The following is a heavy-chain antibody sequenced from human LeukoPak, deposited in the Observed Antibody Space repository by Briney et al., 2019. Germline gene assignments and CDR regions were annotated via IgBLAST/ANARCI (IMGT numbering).Heavy chain of an antibody. V-gene: IGHV3-30*02. Sequence: GGSLRLSCAASGFTFSSYGMHWVRQAPGKGLEWVAFIRYDGSNKYYADSVKGRFTISRDNSKNTLYLQMNSLRAEDTAVYYCAKVRYCISTTCYTYFDYWGQGTLVTVSS. J-gene: IGHJ4*02. CDR1: GFTFSSYG. CDR3: AKVRYCISTTCYTYFDY. CDR2: IRYDGSNK. D-gene: IGHD2-2*02.